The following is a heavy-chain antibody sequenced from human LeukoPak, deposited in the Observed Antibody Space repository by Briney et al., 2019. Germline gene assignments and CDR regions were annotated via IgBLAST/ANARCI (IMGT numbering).Heavy chain of an antibody. V-gene: IGHV1-46*01. CDR3: AKGLYNWNDVYDY. CDR1: GGTFSSYA. D-gene: IGHD1-1*01. J-gene: IGHJ4*02. CDR2: INPSGGST. Sequence: ASVKVSCKASGGTFSSYAISWVRQAPGQGLEWMGIINPSGGSTSYAQKFQGRVTMTRDMSTSTVYMELSSLRSEDTAVYYCAKGLYNWNDVYDYWGQGTLVTVSS.